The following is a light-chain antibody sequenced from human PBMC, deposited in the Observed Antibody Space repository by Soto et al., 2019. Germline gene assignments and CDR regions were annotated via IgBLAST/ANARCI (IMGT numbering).Light chain of an antibody. CDR3: QQYTCLWT. Sequence: DIQMTQSPSTLSASVGDRFTITCRASRSLQTWLAWYQQKPGKVPKLLIYQASSLQNGVPARFIGSGSGTEFTLTISSLQPDDVATYYCQQYTCLWTFGPGTKVDIK. V-gene: IGKV1-5*03. CDR2: QAS. J-gene: IGKJ1*01. CDR1: RSLQTW.